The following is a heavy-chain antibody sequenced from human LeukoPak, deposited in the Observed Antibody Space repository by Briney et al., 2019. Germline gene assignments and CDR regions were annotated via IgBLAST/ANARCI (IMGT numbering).Heavy chain of an antibody. J-gene: IGHJ5*02. CDR2: INSDGSST. Sequence: GGSLRLSCAASGFTFSSYWMHWVRQAPGKGLVWVSRINSDGSSTSYADPVKGRFTISRDNAKNTLYLQMNSLRAEDTAVYYCARDQARDTGPYYYDRALPTNWFDPWGQGTLVTVSS. V-gene: IGHV3-74*01. CDR1: GFTFSSYW. D-gene: IGHD3-22*01. CDR3: ARDQARDTGPYYYDRALPTNWFDP.